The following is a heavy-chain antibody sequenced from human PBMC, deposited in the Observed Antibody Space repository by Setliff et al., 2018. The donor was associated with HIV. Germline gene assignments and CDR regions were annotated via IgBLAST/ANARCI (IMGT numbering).Heavy chain of an antibody. Sequence: PGESLKISCKGSGYTFTTYWIGWVRQMPGKGLEWMGIIYPGDSDTRYSPSFQGQVTISADKSFSTADLQWSSLKASDTAMYYCARGGVVGGTPFGPNAPPYFDYWGQGTLVTVSS. CDR1: GYTFTTYW. CDR3: ARGGVVGGTPFGPNAPPYFDY. J-gene: IGHJ4*02. CDR2: IYPGDSDT. V-gene: IGHV5-51*01. D-gene: IGHD2-15*01.